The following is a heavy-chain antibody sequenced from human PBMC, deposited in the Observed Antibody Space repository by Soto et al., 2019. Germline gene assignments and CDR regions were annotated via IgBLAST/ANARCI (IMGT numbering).Heavy chain of an antibody. CDR1: HGSVSSGPFY. J-gene: IGHJ4*01. D-gene: IGHD6-13*01. V-gene: IGHV4-31*03. CDR2: IYYRGNT. Sequence: SQTLSLTCTVSHGSVSSGPFYLTWIPQHPGKVLGWLGYIYYRGNTYYRPCLKIRVSISIDTSHNQFSLRLNSVTAAETAVYYSARSGYGSSDFDPWGQGTLVTVCS. CDR3: ARSGYGSSDFDP.